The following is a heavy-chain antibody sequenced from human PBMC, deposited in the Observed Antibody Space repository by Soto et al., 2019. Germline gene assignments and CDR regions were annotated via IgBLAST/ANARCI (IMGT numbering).Heavy chain of an antibody. D-gene: IGHD4-17*01. Sequence: QVQLVQSGAEVKKPGASVKVSCKASGYTFTSYDINWVRQATGQGLEWMGWMNPNSGNTGSSQKFQGRVTMTRNTSRSTANRELSSLRSEDTAVDYCARKNDYGDYAADYWGQGTLVTVSS. V-gene: IGHV1-8*01. CDR3: ARKNDYGDYAADY. CDR1: GYTFTSYD. J-gene: IGHJ4*02. CDR2: MNPNSGNT.